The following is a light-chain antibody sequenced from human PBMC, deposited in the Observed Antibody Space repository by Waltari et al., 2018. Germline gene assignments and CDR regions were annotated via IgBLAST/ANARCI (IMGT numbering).Light chain of an antibody. J-gene: IGLJ2*01. CDR1: SSAVGSYNL. CDR3: CSYAGSSTLL. V-gene: IGLV2-23*01. Sequence: QSALTQPASVSGSPGQSITVSCTGTSSAVGSYNLVSWYQRHPGKAPNLMIYEGSKRPSGVSNRFSGSKSGNTASLTISGLQAEDEADYYCCSYAGSSTLLFGGGTKVTVL. CDR2: EGS.